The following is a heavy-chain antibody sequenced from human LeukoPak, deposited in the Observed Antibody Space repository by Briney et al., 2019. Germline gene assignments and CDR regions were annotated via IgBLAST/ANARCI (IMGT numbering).Heavy chain of an antibody. CDR2: ISGSGGST. V-gene: IGHV3-23*01. CDR3: AKWTYSSSWEFDY. Sequence: GGSLRLSCAASGFTFSSYGMSWVRQAPGKGLEWVSAISGSGGSTYYADSVKGRFTISRDNSKNTLYLQMNSLRAEDTAVYYCAKWTYSSSWEFDYWGQGTLVTVSS. CDR1: GFTFSSYG. J-gene: IGHJ4*02. D-gene: IGHD6-13*01.